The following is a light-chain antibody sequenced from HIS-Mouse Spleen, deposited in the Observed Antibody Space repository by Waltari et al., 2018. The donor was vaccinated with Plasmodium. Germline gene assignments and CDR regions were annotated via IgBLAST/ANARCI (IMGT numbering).Light chain of an antibody. V-gene: IGLV3-1*01. J-gene: IGLJ2*01. Sequence: SYELTQPPSVSVSPGQTASITCSGDKLGYKYACWYQQKPGQSPVLGIYQDSKRPSGIPERFPCSNSGNTATLTLSGTQAMDEADYYGQAWDSSTVVFGGGTKLTVL. CDR1: KLGYKY. CDR2: QDS. CDR3: QAWDSSTVV.